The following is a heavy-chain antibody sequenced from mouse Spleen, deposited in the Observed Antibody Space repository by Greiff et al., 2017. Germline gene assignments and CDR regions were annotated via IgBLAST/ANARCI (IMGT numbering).Heavy chain of an antibody. CDR3: ARSWIYYGNYGAMDY. J-gene: IGHJ4*01. Sequence: QVQLQQPGAELVRPGSSVKLSCKASGYTFTSYWMDWVKQRPGQGLEWIGNIYPSDSETHYNQKFKDKATLTVDKSSSTAYMQLSSLTSEDSAVYYCARSWIYYGNYGAMDYWGQGTSVTVSS. CDR1: GYTFTSYW. CDR2: IYPSDSET. D-gene: IGHD2-1*01. V-gene: IGHV1-61*01.